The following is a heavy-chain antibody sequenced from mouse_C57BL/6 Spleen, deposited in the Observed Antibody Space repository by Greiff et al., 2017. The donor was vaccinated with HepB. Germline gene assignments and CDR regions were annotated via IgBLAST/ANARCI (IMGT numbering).Heavy chain of an antibody. CDR2: ISSGSSTI. CDR3: ARRVLGRGSYYAMDY. CDR1: GFTFSDYG. D-gene: IGHD4-1*01. J-gene: IGHJ4*01. Sequence: EVKLVESGGGLVKPGGSLKLSCAASGFTFSDYGMHWVRQAPEKGLEWVAYISSGSSTIYYADTVKGRFTISRDNAKNTLFLQMTSLRSEDTAMYYCARRVLGRGSYYAMDYWGQGTSVTVSS. V-gene: IGHV5-17*01.